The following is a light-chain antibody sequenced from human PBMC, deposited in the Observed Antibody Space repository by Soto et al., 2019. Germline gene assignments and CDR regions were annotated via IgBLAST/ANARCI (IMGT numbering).Light chain of an antibody. CDR1: QSVSSRS. V-gene: IGKV3-20*01. CDR2: GAS. Sequence: EIVLTQSPDTLSLSPGESPTLSCRASQSVSSRSLAWYQQKPGQAPRLLVYGASSRATGIPDRFSGSGSGTQFTLTINRVEPEDFAVYHCQQYGSLPWTFGQGTKVEIK. CDR3: QQYGSLPWT. J-gene: IGKJ1*01.